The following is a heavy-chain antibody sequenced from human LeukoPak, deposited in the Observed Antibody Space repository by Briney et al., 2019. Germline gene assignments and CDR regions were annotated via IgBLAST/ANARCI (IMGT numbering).Heavy chain of an antibody. D-gene: IGHD3-3*01. CDR2: INHSGST. V-gene: IGHV4-34*01. J-gene: IGHJ3*02. CDR1: GGSFSGYY. CDR3: ARVKSYDFWSGSPRRRAFDI. Sequence: SETLSLTCAVYGGSFSGYYWSWIRQPPGKGLEWIGEINHSGSTNYNPSLKSRVTTSVDTSKNQFSLKLSSVTAADTAVYYCARVKSYDFWSGSPRRRAFDIWGQGTMVTVSS.